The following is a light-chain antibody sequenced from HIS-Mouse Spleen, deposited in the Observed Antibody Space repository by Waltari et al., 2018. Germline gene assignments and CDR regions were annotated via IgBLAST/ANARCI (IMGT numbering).Light chain of an antibody. CDR2: DVS. J-gene: IGLJ2*01. V-gene: IGLV2-11*01. CDR3: CSYAGSYTFEVV. Sequence: QSALTQPRSVSGSPGQSVTISCTGTSSDVGGYNYVSWYQQHPGKAPKLMIYDVSKRPRAFPNRFSGSRSGNTASLTISGLQAEDEADYYCCSYAGSYTFEVVFGGGTKLTVL. CDR1: SSDVGGYNY.